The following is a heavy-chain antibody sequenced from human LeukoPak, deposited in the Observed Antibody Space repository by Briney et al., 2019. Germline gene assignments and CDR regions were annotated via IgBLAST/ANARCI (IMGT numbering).Heavy chain of an antibody. D-gene: IGHD3-10*01. CDR1: GFTFRTYW. Sequence: PGGSLRLSCAASGFTFRTYWMSWVRQAPGKGLEWVANIKQDGSEKYYVGSVKGRFTISRDNAKNLVYLQMNSLRGEDTAVYYCARFGFSGTMDVWGQGTAVTVSS. CDR3: ARFGFSGTMDV. V-gene: IGHV3-7*01. J-gene: IGHJ6*02. CDR2: IKQDGSEK.